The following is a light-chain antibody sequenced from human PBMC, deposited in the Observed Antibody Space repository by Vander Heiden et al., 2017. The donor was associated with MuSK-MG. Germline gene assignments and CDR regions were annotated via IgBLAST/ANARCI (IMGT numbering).Light chain of an antibody. CDR3: QRSDGTPRT. Sequence: DIQMTQSPSSLSASVGDRVTITCRASQSISSYLNWYQQKPGKAPKLLIYAASSSHSRVPSRFSGSASATDFTLSISMLHPEDFATYYCQRSDGTPRTLGEGTKLEIK. CDR2: AAS. CDR1: QSISSY. V-gene: IGKV1-39*01. J-gene: IGKJ2*01.